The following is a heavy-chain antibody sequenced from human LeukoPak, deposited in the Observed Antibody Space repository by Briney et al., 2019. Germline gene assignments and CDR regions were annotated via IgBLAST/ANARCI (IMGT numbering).Heavy chain of an antibody. CDR1: GFTCRSYS. D-gene: IGHD3-22*01. CDR3: ARAAPYYYDSSGYSAFDS. J-gene: IGHJ3*02. CDR2: ISSTSSTI. Sequence: PGGSLRLSCAASGFTCRSYSMHWVRQAPGKGLEWVSYISSTSSTIYYADSVKGRFTISRDNAKNSLYLQMNSLRDEDTAVYYCARAAPYYYDSSGYSAFDSWGQGTMVTVSA. V-gene: IGHV3-48*02.